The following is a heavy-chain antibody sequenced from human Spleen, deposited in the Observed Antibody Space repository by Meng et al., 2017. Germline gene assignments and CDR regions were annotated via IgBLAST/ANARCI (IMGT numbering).Heavy chain of an antibody. D-gene: IGHD3-3*01. CDR3: ARGPNRTIFGVVMNWFDP. CDR2: INHSGST. CDR1: GWSFSGYY. J-gene: IGHJ5*02. Sequence: QVRGVQGGAVMLKHSEPLSLACAVYGWSFSGYYWSWISQPPGKGLEWIGEINHSGSTNYNPSLKSRVTISVDTSKNQFSLKLSSVTAADTAVYYCARGPNRTIFGVVMNWFDPWGQGTLVTVSS. V-gene: IGHV4-34*01.